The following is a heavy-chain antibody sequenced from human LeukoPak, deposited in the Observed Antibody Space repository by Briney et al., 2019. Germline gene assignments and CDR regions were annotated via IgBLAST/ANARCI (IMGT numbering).Heavy chain of an antibody. CDR1: GFTFSSSP. V-gene: IGHV3-48*03. Sequence: GRSLRLSCAASGFTFSSSPMNWVRQAPGKGLEWVSYIGTIISTTYYADSVKGRFTVSRDDAKGSLYLQMSSLRAEDTAVYYCARTVYDLRGQRLIPGLDYWGQGTLVTVSS. CDR3: ARTVYDLRGQRLIPGLDY. CDR2: IGTIISTT. J-gene: IGHJ4*02. D-gene: IGHD6-25*01.